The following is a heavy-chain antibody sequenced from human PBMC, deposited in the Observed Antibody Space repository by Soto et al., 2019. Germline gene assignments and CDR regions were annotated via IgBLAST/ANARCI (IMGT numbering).Heavy chain of an antibody. J-gene: IGHJ3*02. D-gene: IGHD6-19*01. CDR1: GYPVTAYY. V-gene: IGHV1-2*02. CDR2: INPATGAA. CDR3: ARGGGVAVAGSAAFDM. Sequence: QLHLVQSGAVVKKPGASVTVSCSASGYPVTAYYMHWVRQAPGRGLEWMGGINPATGAAKYKQTFQGRVTMPKDTSTSTVFMELGGLTSEDKAVFYCARGGGVAVAGSAAFDMWGQGTLVTVSS.